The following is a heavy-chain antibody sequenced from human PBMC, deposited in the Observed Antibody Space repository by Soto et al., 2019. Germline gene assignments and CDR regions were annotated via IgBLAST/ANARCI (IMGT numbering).Heavy chain of an antibody. V-gene: IGHV3-30*03. CDR3: AREIPRDGYNFGSGAMGV. Sequence: PGGSLRLSCAASGFTFSSYGMHWVRQAPGKGLEWVAVISYDGSNKYYADSVKGRFTISRDNSKNTLYLQMNSLRAEDTAVYYCAREIPRDGYNFGSGAMGVWGQGTTVTVSS. D-gene: IGHD5-12*01. CDR1: GFTFSSYG. J-gene: IGHJ6*02. CDR2: ISYDGSNK.